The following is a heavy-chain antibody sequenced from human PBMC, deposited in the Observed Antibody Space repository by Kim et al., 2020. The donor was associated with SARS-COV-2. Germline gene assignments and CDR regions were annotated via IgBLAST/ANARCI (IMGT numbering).Heavy chain of an antibody. CDR3: ARSDSSGYLFDY. V-gene: IGHV7-4-1*02. J-gene: IGHJ4*02. Sequence: PTYAQNFRGRSVLSLDTSVRTAYLHISTLKAEDTAVYYCARSDSSGYLFDYWGQGTLVTVSS. CDR2: P. D-gene: IGHD3-22*01.